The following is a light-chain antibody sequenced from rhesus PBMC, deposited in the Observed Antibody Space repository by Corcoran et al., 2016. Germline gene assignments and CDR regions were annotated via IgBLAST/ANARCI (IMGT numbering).Light chain of an antibody. CDR1: QSISSW. V-gene: IGKV1-22*01. J-gene: IGKJ2*01. Sequence: DIQMTQSPSSLSASVGDTVTITCRASQSISSWLAWYQQTPGKAPKILIYKASTLQSGVPARFSGRGSGTDFTLTISSLQSEDFATYYCQQDTSSPYSFGQGTKGEIK. CDR2: KAS. CDR3: QQDTSSPYS.